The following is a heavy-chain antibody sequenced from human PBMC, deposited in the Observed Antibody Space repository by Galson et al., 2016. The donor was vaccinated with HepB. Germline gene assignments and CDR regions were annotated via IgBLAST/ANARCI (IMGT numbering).Heavy chain of an antibody. Sequence: SLRLSCAASGFIFSSYGMHWVRQAPGKGLEWVSVISKDGRIKNYAESEKGRFTISRDNSKNTLYLQMNTRRVEDTAVYYCAKEDGGSGSYLEYWGQGTLVTVSS. CDR3: AKEDGGSGSYLEY. D-gene: IGHD3-10*01. V-gene: IGHV3-30*18. J-gene: IGHJ4*02. CDR2: ISKDGRIK. CDR1: GFIFSSYG.